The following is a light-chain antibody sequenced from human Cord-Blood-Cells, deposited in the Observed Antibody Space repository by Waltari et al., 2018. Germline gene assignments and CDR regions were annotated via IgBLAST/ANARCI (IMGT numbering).Light chain of an antibody. Sequence: QSALTQPASVSGSPGQSITISCTGTSSDVGSYNLVSWYQQHPGKARKLMIYEGSKRASGVSNRFSGSKSGNTASLTISGLQAEDEADYYCCSYAGSSTLWVFGGGTKLTVL. J-gene: IGLJ3*02. CDR2: EGS. CDR1: SSDVGSYNL. V-gene: IGLV2-23*01. CDR3: CSYAGSSTLWV.